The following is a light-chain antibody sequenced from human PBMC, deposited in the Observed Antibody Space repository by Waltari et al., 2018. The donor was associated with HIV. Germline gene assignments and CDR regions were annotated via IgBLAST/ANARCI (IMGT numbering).Light chain of an antibody. CDR1: QSLLFGSNNKNR. V-gene: IGKV4-1*01. J-gene: IGKJ4*01. CDR3: QQFSLSPPLT. CDR2: CAS. Sequence: DIVMTQSPDSLSVSLGERATINCKSSQSLLFGSNNKNRLAWYQQRPGQPPTLLISCASTRESGVPDRFSGSRSGTDFTLTINSLQAEDGAVYYCQQFSLSPPLTFGGGTKVEIK.